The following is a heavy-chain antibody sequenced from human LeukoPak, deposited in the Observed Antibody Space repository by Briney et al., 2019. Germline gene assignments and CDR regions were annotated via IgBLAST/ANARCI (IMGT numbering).Heavy chain of an antibody. V-gene: IGHV4-39*01. CDR2: IYYSGST. CDR1: GGSISSSGYY. CDR3: ARRGPLVGATYYFDY. J-gene: IGHJ4*02. D-gene: IGHD1-26*01. Sequence: SETLSLTCTVSGGSISSSGYYWGWIRQPPGKGLEWIGSIYYSGSTYYNPSLKSRVTISVDTSKNQFSLKLSSVTAADTAVYYCARRGPLVGATYYFDYWGQGTLVTVSS.